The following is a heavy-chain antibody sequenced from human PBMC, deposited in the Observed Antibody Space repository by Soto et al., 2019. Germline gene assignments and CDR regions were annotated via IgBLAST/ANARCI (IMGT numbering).Heavy chain of an antibody. CDR2: FDTEDGET. CDR1: GYTLTELS. Sequence: ASVKVSCKVSGYTLTELSMHWVRQAPGKGLEWMGGFDTEDGETIYAQKFQGRVTMTEDTSTDTAYMELTSLRSEDTAVYSCATLAHQYGDYVGVRYWGQGTLLTVSP. V-gene: IGHV1-24*01. J-gene: IGHJ4*02. CDR3: ATLAHQYGDYVGVRY. D-gene: IGHD4-17*01.